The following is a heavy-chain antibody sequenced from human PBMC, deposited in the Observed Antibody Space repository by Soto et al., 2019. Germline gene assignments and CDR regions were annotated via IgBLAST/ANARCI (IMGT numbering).Heavy chain of an antibody. J-gene: IGHJ4*02. CDR2: IYYSGST. Sequence: PSETLSLTCTVSGGSISSSSYYWGWIRQPPGKGLEWIGSIYYSGSTYYNPSLKSRVTISVDTSKNQFSLKLSSVTAADTAVYYCARRFGSGWYGVAYWGQGTLVTVSS. D-gene: IGHD6-19*01. CDR1: GGSISSSSYY. V-gene: IGHV4-39*01. CDR3: ARRFGSGWYGVAY.